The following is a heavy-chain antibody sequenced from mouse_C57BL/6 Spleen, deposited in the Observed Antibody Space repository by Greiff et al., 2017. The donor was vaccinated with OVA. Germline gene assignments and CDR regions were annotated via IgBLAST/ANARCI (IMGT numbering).Heavy chain of an antibody. CDR3: YRYGGYYEYWYLDV. CDR1: GFTFTDYY. J-gene: IGHJ1*03. CDR2: IRNKANGYTT. D-gene: IGHD2-3*01. V-gene: IGHV7-3*01. Sequence: EVQRVESGGGLVQPGGSLSLSCAASGFTFTDYYMSWVRQPPGKALEWLGFIRNKANGYTTEYSASVKGRFTISRDNSQSNLYLRMHALRAEDGDTCFCYRYGGYYEYWYLDVWGTGTTVTVSS.